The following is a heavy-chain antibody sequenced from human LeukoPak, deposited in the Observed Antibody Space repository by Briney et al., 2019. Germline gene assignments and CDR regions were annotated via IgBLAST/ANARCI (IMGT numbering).Heavy chain of an antibody. J-gene: IGHJ4*02. CDR1: GGSFSGYY. Sequence: PSETLSLTCAVYGGSFSGYYWSWIRQPPGKGLEWIGEINHSGSTNYNLSLKSRVTISVDTSKNQFSLKLSSVTAADTAVYYCARTLRGQNYWGQGTLVTVSS. D-gene: IGHD4-17*01. CDR2: INHSGST. V-gene: IGHV4-34*01. CDR3: ARTLRGQNY.